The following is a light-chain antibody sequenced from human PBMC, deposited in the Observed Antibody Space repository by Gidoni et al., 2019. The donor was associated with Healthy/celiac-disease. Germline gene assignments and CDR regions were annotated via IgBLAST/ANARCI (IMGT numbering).Light chain of an antibody. Sequence: QSALTQPASVSGSPGQSITISCTGTSSDVGGYNYVSWYQQHPGKAPKLMIYEVSTRPSWVSTRFSGSKSGNTASLTISGLQAEDEADYYCSSYTSSSTLVVFGGGTKLTVL. CDR2: EVS. CDR3: SSYTSSSTLVV. V-gene: IGLV2-14*01. CDR1: SSDVGGYNY. J-gene: IGLJ2*01.